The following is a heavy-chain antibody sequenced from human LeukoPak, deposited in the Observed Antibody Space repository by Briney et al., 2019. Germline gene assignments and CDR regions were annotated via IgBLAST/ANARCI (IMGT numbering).Heavy chain of an antibody. Sequence: PSETLSLTCTVSGGSISSGSYYWSWIRQPAGKGLEWIGRIYTSGSTNYNPSLKSRVTISVDTSKNQFSPKLSSVTAADTAVYYCARHPTGYPNWFDSWGQGTLVIVSS. V-gene: IGHV4-61*02. D-gene: IGHD3-9*01. J-gene: IGHJ5*01. CDR3: ARHPTGYPNWFDS. CDR1: GGSISSGSYY. CDR2: IYTSGST.